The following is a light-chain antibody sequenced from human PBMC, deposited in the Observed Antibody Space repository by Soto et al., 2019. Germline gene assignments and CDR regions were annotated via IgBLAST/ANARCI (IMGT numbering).Light chain of an antibody. CDR3: QHYNSYSEA. V-gene: IGKV1-5*01. Sequence: DIQMTQSPSSVSASVGDRVTITCRASQSISSYLNWYQKKPGKAPKLLIYDASSLESGVPSRFSGSVSGTELTLTISSLQPDDFATYYCQHYNSYSEAFGQGTKVDI. J-gene: IGKJ1*01. CDR2: DAS. CDR1: QSISSY.